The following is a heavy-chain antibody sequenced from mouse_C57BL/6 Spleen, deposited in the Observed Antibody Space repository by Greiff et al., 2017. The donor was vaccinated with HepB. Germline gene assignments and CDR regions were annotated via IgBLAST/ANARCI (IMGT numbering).Heavy chain of an antibody. J-gene: IGHJ2*01. CDR2: IYPGDGDT. V-gene: IGHV1-80*01. CDR3: ARGWDYSNYVGY. D-gene: IGHD2-5*01. Sequence: VQLQQSGAELVKPGASVKISCKASGYAFSSYWMNWVKQRPGKGLEWIGQIYPGDGDTNYNGKFKGKATLTADKSSSTDYMQLSSLTSEDAAVYFCARGWDYSNYVGYWGQGTTLTVSS. CDR1: GYAFSSYW.